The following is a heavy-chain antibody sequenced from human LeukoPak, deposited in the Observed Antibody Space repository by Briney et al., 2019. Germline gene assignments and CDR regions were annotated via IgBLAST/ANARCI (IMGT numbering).Heavy chain of an antibody. CDR2: ISHSGTT. V-gene: IGHV4-34*01. Sequence: SETLSLTCAVSGGSFSDYQWNWIRQSPGKGLEWLGEISHSGTTTYNPSLKSRVTISVDTSKNQFSLRLRSVTAADTAVYYCARVPRSYYYYYYMDVWGKGTTVTVSS. CDR3: ARVPRSYYYYYYMDV. CDR1: GGSFSDYQ. J-gene: IGHJ6*03.